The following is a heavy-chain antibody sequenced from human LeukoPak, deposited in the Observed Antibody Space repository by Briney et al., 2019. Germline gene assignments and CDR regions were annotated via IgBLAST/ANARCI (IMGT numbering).Heavy chain of an antibody. CDR3: ARDYGANWFDP. V-gene: IGHV3-21*01. CDR2: ISSSSSYI. CDR1: GFTFSSYS. D-gene: IGHD1-26*01. Sequence: GGSLRLSCAASGFTFSSYSMNWVRQAPGKGLEWVSSISSSSSYIYYADSVKGRFTISRDNAKNSLYLQMNSLRAEDMAVYYCARDYGANWFDPWGQGTLVTVSS. J-gene: IGHJ5*02.